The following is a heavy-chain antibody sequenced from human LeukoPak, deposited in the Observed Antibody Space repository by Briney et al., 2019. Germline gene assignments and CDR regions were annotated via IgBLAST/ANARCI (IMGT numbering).Heavy chain of an antibody. CDR3: ARGKRRFES. CDR2: ISGRSFSI. V-gene: IGHV3-11*01. J-gene: IGHJ5*01. CDR1: GFAFNESY. Sequence: WGSLRLYCAASGFAFNESYMTWIRQAPGKGLEWVGYISGRSFSIYYADSVQGRFTISRDNPTNSLFLHMSSLRADDTAVYLFARGKRRFESWGQRTLGTVSP.